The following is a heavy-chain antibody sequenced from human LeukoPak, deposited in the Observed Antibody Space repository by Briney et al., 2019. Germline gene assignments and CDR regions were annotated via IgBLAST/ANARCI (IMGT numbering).Heavy chain of an antibody. V-gene: IGHV3-23*01. CDR2: ISGGGGST. CDR1: GLTFSNYW. Sequence: GGSPRLSCAASGLTFSNYWMDWVRQAPGKGLEWVSTISGGGGSTYYADSVKGRFTISRDNSKNTLYLQVNSLRAEDTAVYYCAKGGKWDVTPFDYWGQGTLVTVSS. CDR3: AKGGKWDVTPFDY. D-gene: IGHD1-26*01. J-gene: IGHJ4*02.